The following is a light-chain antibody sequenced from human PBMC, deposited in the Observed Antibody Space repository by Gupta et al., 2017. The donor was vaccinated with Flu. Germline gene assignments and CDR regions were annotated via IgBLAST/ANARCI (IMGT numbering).Light chain of an antibody. J-gene: IGKJ1*01. CDR1: SSLVNTSENTD. Sequence: PVSPGQPASSSCGSISSLVNTSENTDVTWFQQRPGQSPRRLMYRVSTRAAGIPARFSGSGSGTDFTLNISRVEADDVGVYYCMQDKHCATFGQGTKVEIK. CDR2: RVS. CDR3: MQDKHCAT. V-gene: IGKV2-30*01.